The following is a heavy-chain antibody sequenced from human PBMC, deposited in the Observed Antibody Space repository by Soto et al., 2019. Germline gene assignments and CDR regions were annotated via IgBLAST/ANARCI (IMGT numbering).Heavy chain of an antibody. CDR2: TYYRSKWYN. CDR3: ARDPAYGMDV. J-gene: IGHJ6*02. D-gene: IGHD2-2*01. Sequence: SQPLSLTCAISGASVSSNSAACNCIRQSPSRGLEWLGRTYYRSKWYNDYAVSVKSRITINPDTSKNQFSLQLNSVTPEDTAVYSCARDPAYGMDVWRQGTTVTVSS. V-gene: IGHV6-1*01. CDR1: GASVSSNSAA.